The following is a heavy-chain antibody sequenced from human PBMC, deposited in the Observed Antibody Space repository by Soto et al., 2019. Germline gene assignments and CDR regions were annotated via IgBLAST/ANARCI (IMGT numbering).Heavy chain of an antibody. CDR2: IYSGGGT. CDR3: AREESSVTPKVGHYFDY. J-gene: IGHJ4*02. V-gene: IGHV3-66*01. D-gene: IGHD4-17*01. Sequence: EVQLVESGGGLVQPGGSLRLSCAASGFTVSNTYMSWVRQAPGKGLEWVSVIYSGGGTYYADSVKGRFTISRDNSKNTLYLQMNSLRAEDTAVYYCAREESSVTPKVGHYFDYWGQGTLVTVSS. CDR1: GFTVSNTY.